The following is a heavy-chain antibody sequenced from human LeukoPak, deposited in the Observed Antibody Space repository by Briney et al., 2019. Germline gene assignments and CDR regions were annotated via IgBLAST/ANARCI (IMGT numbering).Heavy chain of an antibody. CDR3: ARLQVVPAAAANYYYYYMDV. CDR2: IYPGDSDT. V-gene: IGHV5-51*01. Sequence: GESLKISCQGSGYSFTSYWIGWVRQLPGKGLEWMGIIYPGDSDTRYSPSFQGQVTISADKSISTAYLQWSSLKASDTAMYYCARLQVVPAAAANYYYYYMDVWGKGTTVTISS. CDR1: GYSFTSYW. D-gene: IGHD2-2*01. J-gene: IGHJ6*03.